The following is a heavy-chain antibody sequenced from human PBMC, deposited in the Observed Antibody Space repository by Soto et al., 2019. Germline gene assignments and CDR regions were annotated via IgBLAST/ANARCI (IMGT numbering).Heavy chain of an antibody. Sequence: GGSLRLSCAASGFTFSSYGMHWVRQAPGKGLEWVAVIWYDGSNKYYADSVKGRFTISRDNSKNTLYLQMNSLRAEDTAVYYCAREIATEGVDYWGQGTLVTVSS. CDR3: AREIATEGVDY. J-gene: IGHJ4*02. CDR2: IWYDGSNK. D-gene: IGHD1-26*01. CDR1: GFTFSSYG. V-gene: IGHV3-33*01.